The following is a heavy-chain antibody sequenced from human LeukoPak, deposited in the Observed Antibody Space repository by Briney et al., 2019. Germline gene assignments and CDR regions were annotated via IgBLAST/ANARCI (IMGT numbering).Heavy chain of an antibody. D-gene: IGHD4-17*01. J-gene: IGHJ5*02. CDR3: ARIDYGWFDP. CDR2: IYYSGST. Sequence: PSETLSLTCTVSGGSISSSSYYWGWIRQPPGKGLEWIGSIYYSGSTYYNPSLKSRVTISVDTSKNQFSLKLSSVTAAVTAVYYCARIDYGWFDPWGQGTLVTVSS. V-gene: IGHV4-39*01. CDR1: GGSISSSSYY.